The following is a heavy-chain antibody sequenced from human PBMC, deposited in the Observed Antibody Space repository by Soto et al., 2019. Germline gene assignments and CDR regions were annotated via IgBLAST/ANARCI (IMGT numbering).Heavy chain of an antibody. CDR2: IYYSGST. Sequence: QVQLQESGPGLVKPSQTLSLTYTVSGGSISSGGYSWSWIRQHPGKGLEWIGYIYYSGSTYYNPSLKSRVTISVDTSKNPFSLKLSSVTAADTAVYYCARELRLELAFDYWGQGTLVTVSS. V-gene: IGHV4-31*03. CDR3: ARELRLELAFDY. CDR1: GGSISSGGYS. J-gene: IGHJ4*02. D-gene: IGHD1-7*01.